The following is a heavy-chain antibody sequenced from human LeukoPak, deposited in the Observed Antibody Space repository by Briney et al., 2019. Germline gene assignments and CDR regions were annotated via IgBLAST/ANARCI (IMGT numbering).Heavy chain of an antibody. CDR1: GYSISSGYY. D-gene: IGHD2-15*01. V-gene: IGHV4-38-2*02. CDR2: IYYSGST. CDR3: ARGYCSGASCYSYYYYNYMDV. J-gene: IGHJ6*03. Sequence: SETLSLTCTVSGYSISSGYYWGWIRQPPGKGLEWIGSIYYSGSTYYNPSLKSRVTISVDTSKNHFSLKLSSVTAADTAVYYCARGYCSGASCYSYYYYNYMDVWGKGTTVTVSS.